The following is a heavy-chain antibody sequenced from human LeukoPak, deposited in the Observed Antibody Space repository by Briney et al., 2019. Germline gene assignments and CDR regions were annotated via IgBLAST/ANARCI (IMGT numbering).Heavy chain of an antibody. D-gene: IGHD7-27*01. CDR2: IIPMFGTA. Sequence: SVKVSCKASGGTFSNYAISWVRQAPGQGLEYMGGIIPMFGTAGYAQKFQGRVTITADESTSTAYMELSSLRSDDTATYYCASLTGGYLGWGQGTLVTVSS. CDR1: GGTFSNYA. J-gene: IGHJ4*02. V-gene: IGHV1-69*13. CDR3: ASLTGGYLG.